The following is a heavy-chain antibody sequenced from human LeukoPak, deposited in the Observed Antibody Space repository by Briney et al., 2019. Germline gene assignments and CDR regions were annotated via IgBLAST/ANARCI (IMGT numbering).Heavy chain of an antibody. Sequence: GGSLRLSCAASGFTFDDYAMHWVRQAPGKGLEWVSGISWNSGSIGYADSVKGRFTISRDNAKNSLYLQMNSLRAEDTAVYYCAGLVVPGRYYFDYWGQGTLVTVSS. D-gene: IGHD2-2*01. V-gene: IGHV3-9*01. CDR3: AGLVVPGRYYFDY. J-gene: IGHJ4*02. CDR1: GFTFDDYA. CDR2: ISWNSGSI.